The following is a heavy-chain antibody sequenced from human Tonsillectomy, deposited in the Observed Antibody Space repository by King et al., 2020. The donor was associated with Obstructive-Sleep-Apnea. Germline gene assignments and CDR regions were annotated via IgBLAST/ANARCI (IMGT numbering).Heavy chain of an antibody. CDR3: ARRVSTVNLDN. V-gene: IGHV3-48*04. CDR2: IDSGTSRI. Sequence: VQLVESGGGLVQPGGSLRLSCTASGFTFSSYSMNWVRQAPGKGLEWVSYIDSGTSRIYYADSVRGRFTISRDNAKNSLYLQMNSLRAEDTALYYCARRVSTVNLDNWGQGTLVTVSS. CDR1: GFTFSSYS. J-gene: IGHJ4*02. D-gene: IGHD4-17*01.